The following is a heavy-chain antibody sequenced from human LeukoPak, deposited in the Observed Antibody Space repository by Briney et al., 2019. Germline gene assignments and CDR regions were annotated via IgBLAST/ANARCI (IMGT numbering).Heavy chain of an antibody. Sequence: GGSLRLSCAASGFTFSSYAMHWVRQAPGKGLEWVAVISYDGSNKYYADSVKGRFTISRDNSKNTLYLQMNSLRAEDTAVYYCARAILRWCRCGADYWGQGTLVTVSS. CDR2: ISYDGSNK. D-gene: IGHD4-23*01. CDR1: GFTFSSYA. J-gene: IGHJ4*02. V-gene: IGHV3-30*01. CDR3: ARAILRWCRCGADY.